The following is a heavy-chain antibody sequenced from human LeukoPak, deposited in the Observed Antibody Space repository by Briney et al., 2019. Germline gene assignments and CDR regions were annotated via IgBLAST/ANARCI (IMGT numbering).Heavy chain of an antibody. CDR2: IYHSGST. CDR3: ARDLPGDGLGMDV. J-gene: IGHJ6*04. D-gene: IGHD2-21*02. CDR1: GYSISSGYY. V-gene: IGHV4-38-2*02. Sequence: SETLSLTCTVSGYSISSGYYWGWIRQPPGKGLEWIGSIYHSGSTYYNPSLKSRVTISVDTSKNQFSLKLSSVTAADTAVYYCARDLPGDGLGMDVWGKGTTVTVSS.